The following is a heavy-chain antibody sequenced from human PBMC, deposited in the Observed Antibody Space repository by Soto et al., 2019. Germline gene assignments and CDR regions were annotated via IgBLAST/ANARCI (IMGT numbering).Heavy chain of an antibody. J-gene: IGHJ3*02. CDR1: GGSFSGYY. CDR3: ARYTSSWYPDAFDI. V-gene: IGHV4-34*01. D-gene: IGHD6-13*01. Sequence: SETLSLTCAVYGGSFSGYYWSWIRQPPGKGLEWIGEINHSGSTNYNPSLKSRVTISVDTSKNQFSLKLSSVTAADTAVYYCARYTSSWYPDAFDIWGQGTMVTVSS. CDR2: INHSGST.